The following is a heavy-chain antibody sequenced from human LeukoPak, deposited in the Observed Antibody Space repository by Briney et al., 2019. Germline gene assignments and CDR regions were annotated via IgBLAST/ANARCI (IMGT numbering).Heavy chain of an antibody. Sequence: SETLSLTCTVSGGSISSYYWSWIRQPPGKGLEWIGYIYYSGSTNYNPSLQSRVTISVDTSKHQFSLQLSSVTAADTAVYYCAGSYSGSYWFDPWGQGTLVTVSS. J-gene: IGHJ5*02. D-gene: IGHD6-13*01. CDR1: GGSISSYY. CDR2: IYYSGST. CDR3: AGSYSGSYWFDP. V-gene: IGHV4-59*01.